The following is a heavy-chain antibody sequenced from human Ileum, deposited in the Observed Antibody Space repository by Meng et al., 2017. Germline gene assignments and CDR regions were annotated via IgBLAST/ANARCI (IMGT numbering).Heavy chain of an antibody. CDR2: ITGSGGGT. Sequence: GGSLRLSCAGTGFTFNNYGMIWIRQAPGKGLEWVSSITGSGGGTFHAESVKGRFSTSRYNSKKTLYLQINSLRAEDTAVYYCAKDPNGDYLGAFDFWGQGTMVTVSS. CDR3: AKDPNGDYLGAFDF. V-gene: IGHV3-23*01. J-gene: IGHJ3*01. CDR1: GFTFNNYG. D-gene: IGHD4-17*01.